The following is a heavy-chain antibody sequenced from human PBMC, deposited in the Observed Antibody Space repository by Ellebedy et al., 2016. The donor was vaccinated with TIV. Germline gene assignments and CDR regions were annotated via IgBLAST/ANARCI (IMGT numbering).Heavy chain of an antibody. CDR1: GFTFSSYW. Sequence: GGSLRLXXAASGFTFSSYWMSWVRQAPGKGLDWVANIKQDGSEKYYVDSVKGRFTISRDNAKNSLYLKMNSLRAEDTAVYYCAREAHYGMDVWGQGTTVTVSS. V-gene: IGHV3-7*01. CDR3: AREAHYGMDV. J-gene: IGHJ6*02. CDR2: IKQDGSEK.